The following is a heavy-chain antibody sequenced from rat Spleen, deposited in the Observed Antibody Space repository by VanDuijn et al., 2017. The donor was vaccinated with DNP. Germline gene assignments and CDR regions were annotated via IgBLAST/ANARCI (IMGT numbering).Heavy chain of an antibody. V-gene: IGHV5S11*01. Sequence: EVQLVESGGGLVQPGRSLKLSCAASGFTFSDYYMAWVRQAPTKGLEWVASISTSGEYTHYRDSVKGRFTISRDNAKDTQYLQMDSLRSEETATYYCVRHEYQAFDYWGQGVMVTVSS. CDR2: ISTSGEYT. CDR1: GFTFSDYY. J-gene: IGHJ2*01. CDR3: VRHEYQAFDY.